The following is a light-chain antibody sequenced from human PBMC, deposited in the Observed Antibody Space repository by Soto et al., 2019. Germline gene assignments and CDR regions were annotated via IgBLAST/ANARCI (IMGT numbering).Light chain of an antibody. CDR1: QGISKY. V-gene: IGKV1-27*01. CDR3: QEYDSAPWT. J-gene: IGKJ1*01. CDR2: VAS. Sequence: DVQMTQSPSSLSASVGDRVTITCRASQGISKYLAWYQQKPGKVPRILIYVASTLQSEVPSRFSGSGSGTDFILTISSLQPEDVATSYFQEYDSAPWTFGQGTKVEIK.